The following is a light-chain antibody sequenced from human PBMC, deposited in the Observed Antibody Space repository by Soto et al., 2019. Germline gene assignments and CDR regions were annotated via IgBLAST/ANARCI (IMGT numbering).Light chain of an antibody. Sequence: QSVLTQPPSVSEAPRQRVTISCSGSSSNIGNNGVNWYQQLPGKAPKLLIYYDDLKPSGVSDRFSGSKSGTSASLAISGLQSEDEADYYCAAWDDSLNRYVFGSGTKLTVL. CDR3: AAWDDSLNRYV. J-gene: IGLJ1*01. V-gene: IGLV1-36*01. CDR2: YDD. CDR1: SSNIGNNG.